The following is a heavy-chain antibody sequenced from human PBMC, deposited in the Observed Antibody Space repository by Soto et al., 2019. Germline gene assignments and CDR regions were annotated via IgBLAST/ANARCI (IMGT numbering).Heavy chain of an antibody. CDR3: ARSFYNYDLNYYYYNGMDV. CDR1: GFTFSSYW. D-gene: IGHD1-1*01. Sequence: GGSLRLSCAASGFTFSSYWMSWVRQAPGKGLEWVANINQDGTEKYYVDSVKGRFTISRDNAKNSLFLQMNSLRAEDTAVYYCARSFYNYDLNYYYYNGMDVWGQGTRVTVSS. J-gene: IGHJ6*02. V-gene: IGHV3-7*01. CDR2: INQDGTEK.